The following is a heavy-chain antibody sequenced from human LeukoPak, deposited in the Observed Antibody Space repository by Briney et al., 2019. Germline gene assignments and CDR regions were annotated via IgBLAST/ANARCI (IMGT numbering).Heavy chain of an antibody. Sequence: PGGSLRLSCAASGFTFTSYWMHWARQAPGKGLEWVSTISGSTYYADSVKGRFTISRDNSKNTLYLQMTSLRAEDTAVYYCAKSGGNSKYLFDYWGQGTLVTVSS. V-gene: IGHV3-23*01. CDR3: AKSGGNSKYLFDY. D-gene: IGHD4-23*01. CDR2: ISGST. CDR1: GFTFTSYW. J-gene: IGHJ4*02.